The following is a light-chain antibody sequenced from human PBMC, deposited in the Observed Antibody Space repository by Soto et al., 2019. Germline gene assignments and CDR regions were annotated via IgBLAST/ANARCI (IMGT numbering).Light chain of an antibody. J-gene: IGLJ3*02. CDR2: SNN. V-gene: IGLV1-47*02. CDR3: AAWDDSLSGVV. Sequence: QSALTQPPSASGTPGQRVTISCSGSGSNIGRNSVYWYQQLPGTAPKLLIYSNNQRPSGVPDRFSGSKSGTSASLAISGLRSEDEAEYPCAAWDDSLSGVVFGGGTKLTVL. CDR1: GSNIGRNS.